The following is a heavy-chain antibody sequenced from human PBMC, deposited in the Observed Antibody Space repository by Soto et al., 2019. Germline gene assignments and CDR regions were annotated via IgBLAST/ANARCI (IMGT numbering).Heavy chain of an antibody. CDR1: GFTFSSSW. CDR3: ARDRGYSCFDY. V-gene: IGHV3-7*01. Sequence: VGSLRLSCAASGFTFSSSWMNWVRQAPGKGLEWVAGIKEDGSEKYYVDFVKGRFTISRDNAENSLYLQMNGLRAEDTAVYYCARDRGYSCFDYWGLGTLVTVSS. J-gene: IGHJ4*02. CDR2: IKEDGSEK. D-gene: IGHD5-18*01.